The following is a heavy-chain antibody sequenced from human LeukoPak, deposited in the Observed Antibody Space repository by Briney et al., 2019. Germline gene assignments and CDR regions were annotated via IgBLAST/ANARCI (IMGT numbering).Heavy chain of an antibody. Sequence: KSSETLSLTCTVSGGSISSYYWSWIRQPAGKGLEWIGRIYTSGSTNYNPSLKSRVTMSVDTSKNQFSLKLSSVTAADTAVYYCARDTNSGWQFDYWGQETLVTVSS. CDR3: ARDTNSGWQFDY. CDR2: IYTSGST. D-gene: IGHD6-19*01. CDR1: GGSISSYY. V-gene: IGHV4-4*07. J-gene: IGHJ4*02.